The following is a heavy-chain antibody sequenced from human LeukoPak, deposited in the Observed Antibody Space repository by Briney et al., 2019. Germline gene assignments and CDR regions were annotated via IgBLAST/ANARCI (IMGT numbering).Heavy chain of an antibody. CDR2: ISYDGSNK. J-gene: IGHJ4*02. D-gene: IGHD6-19*01. CDR3: AKIAVAGTVFDY. Sequence: GGSLSLSCAAFGFTFIGYGMNGVGRAPGKGLEGVAVISYDGSNKYYADSVKGRFTISRDNSKNTLYLQMNSLRAEDTAVYYCAKIAVAGTVFDYWGQGTLVTVSS. V-gene: IGHV3-30*18. CDR1: GFTFIGYG.